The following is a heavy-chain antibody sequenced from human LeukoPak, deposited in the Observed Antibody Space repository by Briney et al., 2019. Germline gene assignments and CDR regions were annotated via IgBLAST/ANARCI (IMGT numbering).Heavy chain of an antibody. CDR1: GYSFMNNR. CDR3: AKFHYYYGSGIFDAFDI. CDR2: IYPGDSDT. J-gene: IGHJ3*02. V-gene: IGHV5-51*01. D-gene: IGHD3-10*01. Sequence: GESLRISCKGSGYSFMNNRIGWARQMPGKGLEWMGIIYPGDSDTRYSPSFQGQVTISADKSISTAYLQWSSLRASDTAMYYCAKFHYYYGSGIFDAFDIWGLGTMVTVSS.